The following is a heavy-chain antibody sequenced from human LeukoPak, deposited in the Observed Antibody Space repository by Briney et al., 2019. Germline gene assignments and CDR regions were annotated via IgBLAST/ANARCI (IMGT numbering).Heavy chain of an antibody. CDR1: GYSFTSYW. CDR3: ARIKQQLVRSAFDI. V-gene: IGHV5-51*01. J-gene: IGHJ3*02. Sequence: GESPKISRKGSGYSFTSYWIGWVRQMPGKGLEGMGIIYPGDSDTSYSPSFQGQDTISADKSISTAYLQWSSLKASDTAMYYCARIKQQLVRSAFDIWGQGTMVTVSS. D-gene: IGHD6-13*01. CDR2: IYPGDSDT.